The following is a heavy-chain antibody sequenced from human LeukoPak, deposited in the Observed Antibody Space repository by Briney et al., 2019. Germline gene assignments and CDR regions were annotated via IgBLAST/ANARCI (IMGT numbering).Heavy chain of an antibody. V-gene: IGHV1-18*01. CDR2: ISAYNGNT. CDR3: AREVVDIVANWFDP. J-gene: IGHJ5*02. D-gene: IGHD5-12*01. Sequence: ASVKVSCKAAGYTFTSYGISWVRQAPGQGLEWMGWISAYNGNTNYAQKLQGRVTMTTDTSTSTAYMELRSLRSDDTAVYYCAREVVDIVANWFDPWGQGTLVTVSS. CDR1: GYTFTSYG.